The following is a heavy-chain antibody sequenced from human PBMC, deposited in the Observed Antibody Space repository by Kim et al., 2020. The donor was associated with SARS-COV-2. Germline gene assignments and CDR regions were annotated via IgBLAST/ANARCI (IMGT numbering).Heavy chain of an antibody. V-gene: IGHV4-31*03. Sequence: SETLSLTCTVSGGSISSGGYYWSWIRQHPGKGLEWIGYIYYSGSTYYNPSLKRRVTISVDTSKNQFSLKLSSVTAADTAVYYCARIPTMVRGPPGWAYFDYWGKGTLVTVSS. CDR1: GGSISSGGYY. CDR3: ARIPTMVRGPPGWAYFDY. J-gene: IGHJ4*02. D-gene: IGHD3-10*01. CDR2: IYYSGST.